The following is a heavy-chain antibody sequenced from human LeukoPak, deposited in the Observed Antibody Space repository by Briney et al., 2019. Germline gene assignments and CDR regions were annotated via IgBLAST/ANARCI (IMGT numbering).Heavy chain of an antibody. CDR2: IYSGGST. Sequence: GGSLRLSCAASGFTVSSNYMSWVRQAPGKGLEWVSVIYSGGSTYYADSVKGRFTISRLNSKNTLYLQMNSLRAEDTAVYYCALLRYFDWSYGMDVWGQGTTVTVSS. D-gene: IGHD3-9*01. V-gene: IGHV3-53*04. CDR1: GFTVSSNY. CDR3: ALLRYFDWSYGMDV. J-gene: IGHJ6*02.